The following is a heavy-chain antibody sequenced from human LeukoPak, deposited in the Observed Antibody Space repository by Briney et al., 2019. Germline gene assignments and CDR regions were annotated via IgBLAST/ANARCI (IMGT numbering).Heavy chain of an antibody. CDR1: GFTVSSNY. CDR3: ARLFPSWYGPRYFDY. CDR2: IYSGGST. D-gene: IGHD6-13*01. V-gene: IGHV3-53*01. Sequence: GGSLRLSCAASGFTVSSNYMSWVRQAPGKGLEWVSVIYSGGSTYYADSVKGRFTISRDNSKNTLYLQMNSLRAEDTGVYYCARLFPSWYGPRYFDYWGQGTLVTVSS. J-gene: IGHJ4*02.